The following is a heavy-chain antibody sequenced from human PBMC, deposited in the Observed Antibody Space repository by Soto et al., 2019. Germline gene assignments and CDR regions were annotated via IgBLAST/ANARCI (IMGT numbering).Heavy chain of an antibody. CDR2: ISAYNGNT. V-gene: IGHV1-18*04. D-gene: IGHD4-17*01. CDR1: GYTFTSYG. Sequence: ASVKVSCKASGYTFTSYGISWVRQAPGQGLEWMGWISAYNGNTNYAQKLQGRVTMTTDTSTSTAYMELRSLRSDDTAVYYCARDGGYGDYDSFGDYWRQGTLVTVSS. J-gene: IGHJ4*02. CDR3: ARDGGYGDYDSFGDY.